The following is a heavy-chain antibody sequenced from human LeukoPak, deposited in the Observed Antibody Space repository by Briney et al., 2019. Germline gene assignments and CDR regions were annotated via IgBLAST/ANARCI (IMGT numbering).Heavy chain of an antibody. D-gene: IGHD6-13*01. V-gene: IGHV1-2*04. CDR1: GYTFTGYY. CDR3: AREGIAAAGTYYFDY. J-gene: IGHJ4*02. Sequence: ASVKVSCKASGYTFTGYYMHWVRQAPGQGLEWMGWINPNSGGTSYAQKFQGWVTMTRDTSISTAYMELSRLRSDDTAVYYCAREGIAAAGTYYFDYWGQGTLVTVSS. CDR2: INPNSGGT.